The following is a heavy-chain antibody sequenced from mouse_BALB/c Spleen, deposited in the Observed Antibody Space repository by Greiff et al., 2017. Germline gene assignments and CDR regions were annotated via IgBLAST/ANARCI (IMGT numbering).Heavy chain of an antibody. CDR2: IRLKSDNYAT. V-gene: IGHV6-3*01. J-gene: IGHJ3*01. CDR3: TDGERY. CDR1: GFTFSSYW. Sequence: EVMLVESGGGLVQPGGSMKLSCVASGFTFSSYWMSWVRQSPEKGLEWVAEIRLKSDNYATHYAESVKGKFTISRDDSKSRLYLQMNSLRAEDTGIYYCTDGERYWGQGTLVTVSA.